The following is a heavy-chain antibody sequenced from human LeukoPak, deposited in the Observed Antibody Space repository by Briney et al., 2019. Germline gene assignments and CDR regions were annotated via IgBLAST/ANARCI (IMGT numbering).Heavy chain of an antibody. CDR1: EFIFSIHS. V-gene: IGHV3-30*02. D-gene: IGHD3-3*01. Sequence: GGSLRLSCAASEFIFSIHSMTWVRQAPGKGLEWVAFIRYDGSNKYYADSVKGRFTISRDNSKNTLYLQMNSLRAEDTAVYYCVYDFWSGYSDYWGQGTLVTVSS. CDR3: VYDFWSGYSDY. J-gene: IGHJ4*02. CDR2: IRYDGSNK.